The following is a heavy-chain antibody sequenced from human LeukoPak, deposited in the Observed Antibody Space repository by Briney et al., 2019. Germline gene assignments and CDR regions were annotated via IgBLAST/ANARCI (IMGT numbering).Heavy chain of an antibody. CDR3: AKDLRAVAAAADNDY. CDR1: GFTFSSYG. V-gene: IGHV3-30*18. Sequence: PGRSLRLSCAASGFTFSSYGMHWVRQAPGKGLEWVAVISHDGSNKYYADSVKGRFTISRDNSKNTLYLQMNSLRAEDTAVYYCAKDLRAVAAAADNDYWGQGTLVTVSS. D-gene: IGHD6-13*01. J-gene: IGHJ4*02. CDR2: ISHDGSNK.